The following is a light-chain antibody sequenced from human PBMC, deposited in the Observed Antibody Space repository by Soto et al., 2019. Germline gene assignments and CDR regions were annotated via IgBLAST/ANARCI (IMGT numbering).Light chain of an antibody. CDR1: SSNIGTGYD. CDR2: GNS. Sequence: QSVLTQPPSVSGAPGKRVTISCTGSSSNIGTGYDVHWYQQLPGTAPKLLIYGNSNRPSGVPDRFSGSKSGTSASLAITGLQAEDEADYYCQSYDSNLSVVFGGGTKLTV. V-gene: IGLV1-40*01. CDR3: QSYDSNLSVV. J-gene: IGLJ2*01.